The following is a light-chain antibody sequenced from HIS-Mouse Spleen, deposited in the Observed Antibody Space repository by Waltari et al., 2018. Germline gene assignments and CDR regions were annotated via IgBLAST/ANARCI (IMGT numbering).Light chain of an antibody. V-gene: IGLV3-19*01. CDR1: SLRSYY. CDR3: NSRDSSGNHVV. Sequence: SSELTQDPAVSVALGQTVSITCQGDSLRSYYASWYQQKPGQAPVLVIYVKNNRPSGIPDRFSGASSGNTASLTITGAQAEDEADYYCNSRDSSGNHVVFGGGTKLTVL. J-gene: IGLJ2*01. CDR2: VKN.